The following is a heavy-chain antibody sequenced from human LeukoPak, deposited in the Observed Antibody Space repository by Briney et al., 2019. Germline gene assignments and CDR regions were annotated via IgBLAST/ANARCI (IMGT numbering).Heavy chain of an antibody. CDR3: AREGIFEDYYDSSGFDY. V-gene: IGHV1-69*05. Sequence: SVKVSCKASGGTFSSYAISWVRQAPGQGLEWMGGIIPIFGTANYAQKFQGRVTITTDESTSTAYMELSSLKSEDTAVYYCAREGIFEDYYDSSGFDYWGQGTLVTVSS. J-gene: IGHJ4*02. D-gene: IGHD3-22*01. CDR1: GGTFSSYA. CDR2: IIPIFGTA.